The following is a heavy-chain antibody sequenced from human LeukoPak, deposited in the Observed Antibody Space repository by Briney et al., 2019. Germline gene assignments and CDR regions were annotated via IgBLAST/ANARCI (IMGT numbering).Heavy chain of an antibody. J-gene: IGHJ6*02. CDR1: GFTFSSYE. Sequence: GGSLRLSCAASGFTFSSYEMNWVRQAPGKGLEWVSYISSSGSTIYYADSVKGRFTISRDNAKNSLYLQMNSLRAEDTAVYYCARVAPFSGSLGMDVWGQGTTVTVSS. CDR3: ARVAPFSGSLGMDV. D-gene: IGHD3-10*01. CDR2: ISSSGSTI. V-gene: IGHV3-48*03.